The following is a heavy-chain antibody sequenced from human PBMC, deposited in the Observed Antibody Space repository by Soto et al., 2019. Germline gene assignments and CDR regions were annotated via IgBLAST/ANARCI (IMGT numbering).Heavy chain of an antibody. V-gene: IGHV1-18*01. D-gene: IGHD5-12*01. CDR1: GYTFTIYG. J-gene: IGHJ4*02. CDR2: ISAYNGNT. CDR3: ARDLWGVRPHSGYGPLDY. Sequence: ASVKVSCKASGYTFTIYGISWVRQAPGQGLEWMGWISAYNGNTNYAQKLQGRVTMTTDTSTSTAYMELRSLRSDDTAVYYCARDLWGVRPHSGYGPLDYWGQGTLVTVSS.